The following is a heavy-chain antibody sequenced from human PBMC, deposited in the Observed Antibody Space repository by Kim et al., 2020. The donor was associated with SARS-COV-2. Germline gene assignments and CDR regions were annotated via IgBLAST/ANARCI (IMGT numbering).Heavy chain of an antibody. J-gene: IGHJ6*02. D-gene: IGHD6-13*01. CDR3: ARDRSSSWYAGYGMDV. CDR1: GGSISSYY. CDR2: IYYSGST. V-gene: IGHV4-59*01. Sequence: SETLSLTCTVSGGSISSYYWSWIRQPPGKGLEWIGYIYYSGSTNYNPSLKSRVTISVDTSKNQFYLKLSSVTAADTAVYYCARDRSSSWYAGYGMDVWGQGTTVTVSS.